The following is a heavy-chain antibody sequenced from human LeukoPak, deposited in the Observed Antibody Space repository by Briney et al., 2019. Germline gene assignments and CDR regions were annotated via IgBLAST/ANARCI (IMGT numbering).Heavy chain of an antibody. J-gene: IGHJ4*02. D-gene: IGHD3-22*01. CDR1: GYTFTSYG. Sequence: ASVKVSCKASGYTFTSYGISWVRQAPGQGLEWMGWINAGNGNTKYSQKFQGRVTITRDTSASTAYMELSSLRSEDTAVYYCARVPGGSGYYYLFDYWGQGTLVTVSS. CDR2: INAGNGNT. V-gene: IGHV1-3*01. CDR3: ARVPGGSGYYYLFDY.